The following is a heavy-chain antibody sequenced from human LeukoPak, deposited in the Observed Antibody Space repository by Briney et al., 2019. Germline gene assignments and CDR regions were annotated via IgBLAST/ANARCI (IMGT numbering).Heavy chain of an antibody. CDR1: GGSISSGDYS. CDR3: ASGGWELPFDY. V-gene: IGHV4-30-4*01. Sequence: SQTLSLTCTVSGGSISSGDYSWSWIRQPPGKGLEWIGYIYYSGSTYYNPSLKSRVTISVDTSKNQFSLKLSSVTAADTAVYYCASGGWELPFDYWGQGTLVTVSS. J-gene: IGHJ4*02. CDR2: IYYSGST. D-gene: IGHD1-26*01.